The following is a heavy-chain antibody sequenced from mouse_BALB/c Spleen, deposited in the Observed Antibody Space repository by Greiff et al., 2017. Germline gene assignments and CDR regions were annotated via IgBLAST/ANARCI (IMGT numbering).Heavy chain of an antibody. CDR3: ARMGGTNDYDY. Sequence: QVTLNESGPGILQPSQSLSLTCSFSGFSLSTYGIGVGWIRQPSGQGLEWLAHILWNDNKSYNTALKSRLTISKDTSNNQVFLKIASVYTADTATNYCARMGGTNDYDYWGQGTTLTVSS. D-gene: IGHD2-4*01. CDR2: ILWNDNK. J-gene: IGHJ2*01. V-gene: IGHV8-11*01. CDR1: GFSLSTYGIG.